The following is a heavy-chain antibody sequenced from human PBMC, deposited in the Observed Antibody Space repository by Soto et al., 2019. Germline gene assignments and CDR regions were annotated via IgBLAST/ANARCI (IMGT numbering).Heavy chain of an antibody. V-gene: IGHV3-23*01. CDR1: GFIFSNYA. Sequence: EVQLLDSEGGLVQPGGSLRLSCAASGFIFSNYAMSWVRQAPGKGLEWVSAISGSGGDTFYVGSVKGRFTISRDNSKNTMSLQMNSLRDEETAKYYCAKDAGRGGGSAFDCWGQGTLVTVSS. D-gene: IGHD2-2*01. J-gene: IGHJ4*02. CDR2: ISGSGGDT. CDR3: AKDAGRGGGSAFDC.